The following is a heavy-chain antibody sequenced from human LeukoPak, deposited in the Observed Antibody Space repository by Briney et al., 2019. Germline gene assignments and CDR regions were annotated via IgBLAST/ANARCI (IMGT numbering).Heavy chain of an antibody. CDR3: AREMGGITMSPYNWFDP. Sequence: SETLSLTCAVYGGSFSGYYWSWIRQPPGKGLEWIGEINHSGSTNYNPSLKSRVTISVDTSKNQFSLKLSSVSAADTAVYYCAREMGGITMSPYNWFDPWGQGTLVTVSS. V-gene: IGHV4-34*01. CDR1: GGSFSGYY. J-gene: IGHJ5*02. D-gene: IGHD3-22*01. CDR2: INHSGST.